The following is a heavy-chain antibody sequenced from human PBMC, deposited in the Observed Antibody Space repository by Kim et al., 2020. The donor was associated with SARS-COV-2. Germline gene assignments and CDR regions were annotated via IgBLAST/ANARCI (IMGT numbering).Heavy chain of an antibody. Sequence: SETLSLTCTVSGGSISSSNYYWGWVRQPPGKGLEWIGSIYYSGTTYYNPSLKSRVTISVDTSTNQIFLKLSSVTAADTAVYYCARRVRGCPFDPWGQGTLVTVSS. V-gene: IGHV4-39*01. D-gene: IGHD3-16*01. J-gene: IGHJ5*02. CDR2: IYYSGTT. CDR1: GGSISSSNYY. CDR3: ARRVRGCPFDP.